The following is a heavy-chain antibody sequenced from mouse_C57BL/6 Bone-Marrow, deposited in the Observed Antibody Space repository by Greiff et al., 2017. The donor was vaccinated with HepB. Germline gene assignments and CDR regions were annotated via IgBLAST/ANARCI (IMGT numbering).Heavy chain of an antibody. CDR1: GYTFTSYW. Sequence: VQLQQPGAELVKPGASVKMSCKASGYTFTSYWITWVKQRPGRGLEWIGDIYPGSGSTNYNEKFKSKATLTVDTSSSTAYMQLSSLTSEDSAVCYCAGDYFGSSSLGYWGQGTTLTVSS. CDR3: AGDYFGSSSLGY. D-gene: IGHD1-1*01. V-gene: IGHV1-55*01. CDR2: IYPGSGST. J-gene: IGHJ2*01.